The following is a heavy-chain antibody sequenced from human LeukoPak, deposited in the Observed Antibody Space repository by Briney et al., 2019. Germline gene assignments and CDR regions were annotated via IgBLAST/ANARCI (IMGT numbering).Heavy chain of an antibody. D-gene: IGHD2-2*01. CDR2: ISYDGSNK. Sequence: GRSLRLSCAASGFTFSSYAMHWVRQAPGKGLEWVAVISYDGSNKYYADSVKGRFTISRDNSKNTLYLQMNSLRAEDTAVYYCAKVLPAAPQHYYYYGMDVWGQGTTVTVSS. V-gene: IGHV3-30*04. J-gene: IGHJ6*02. CDR3: AKVLPAAPQHYYYYGMDV. CDR1: GFTFSSYA.